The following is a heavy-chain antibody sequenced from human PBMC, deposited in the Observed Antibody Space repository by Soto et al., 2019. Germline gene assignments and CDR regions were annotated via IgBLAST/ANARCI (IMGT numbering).Heavy chain of an antibody. D-gene: IGHD6-13*01. CDR1: GGSFSGYY. J-gene: IGHJ4*02. V-gene: IGHV4-34*01. Sequence: SETLSLTCAVYGGSFSGYYWSWIRQPPGKGLEWIGEINHSGSTNYNPSLKSRVTISVDTSKNQFSLKLSSVTAADTAVYYCATAPAAGMDYWGQGTLVTVSS. CDR3: ATAPAAGMDY. CDR2: INHSGST.